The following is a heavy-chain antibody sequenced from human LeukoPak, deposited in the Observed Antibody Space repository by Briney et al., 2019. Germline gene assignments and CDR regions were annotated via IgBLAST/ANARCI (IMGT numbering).Heavy chain of an antibody. V-gene: IGHV4-34*01. D-gene: IGHD5-24*01. J-gene: IGHJ6*03. CDR2: INHSGST. CDR3: ARERWPRRGDYMDV. CDR1: GGSSSGYY. Sequence: SETLSLTCAVYGGSSSGYYWSWIRQPPGKGLEWIGEINHSGSTNYNPSLKSRVTISVDTSKNQFSLKLSSVTAADTAVYYCARERWPRRGDYMDVWGKGTTVTVSS.